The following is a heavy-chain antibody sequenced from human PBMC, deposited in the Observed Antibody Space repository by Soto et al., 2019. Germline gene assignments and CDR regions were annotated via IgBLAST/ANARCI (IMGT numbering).Heavy chain of an antibody. CDR3: ARVVRYYDILTGYGGLGYYYYYYMDV. J-gene: IGHJ6*03. D-gene: IGHD3-9*01. Sequence: SETLSLTCAVYGGSFSGYYWSWIRQPPGKGLEWIGEINHSGSTNYNPSLKSRVTISVDTSKNQFSLKLSSVTAADTAVYYCARVVRYYDILTGYGGLGYYYYYYMDVWGKGTTVTVSS. CDR1: GGSFSGYY. V-gene: IGHV4-34*01. CDR2: INHSGST.